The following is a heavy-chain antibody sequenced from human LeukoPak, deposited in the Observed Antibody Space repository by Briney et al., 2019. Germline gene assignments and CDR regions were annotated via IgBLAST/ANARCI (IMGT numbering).Heavy chain of an antibody. CDR3: ARDGVAAAGTFFDY. Sequence: GGSLRLSCAASGFTFSSYGMHWVRQAPGKGLEWVAVIWYDGSNKYYADSAKGRFTISRDNSKNTLYLQMNSLRAEDTAVYYCARDGVAAAGTFFDYWGQGTLVTVSS. V-gene: IGHV3-33*01. J-gene: IGHJ4*02. CDR2: IWYDGSNK. D-gene: IGHD6-13*01. CDR1: GFTFSSYG.